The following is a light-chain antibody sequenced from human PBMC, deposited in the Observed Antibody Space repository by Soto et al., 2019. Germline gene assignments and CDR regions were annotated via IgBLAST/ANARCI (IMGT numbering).Light chain of an antibody. CDR3: SSYTISGTVV. CDR1: SSDIGGYTR. CDR2: DVN. Sequence: QSVLTQPASVSESPGQSITLSCTGTSSDIGGYTRVSWYQQHPGKAPKLMIYDVNNRPSGVSNRFSGSKFGNTASLTISWLKAEDEADYYCSSYTISGTVVFGGGTQLTVL. V-gene: IGLV2-14*01. J-gene: IGLJ2*01.